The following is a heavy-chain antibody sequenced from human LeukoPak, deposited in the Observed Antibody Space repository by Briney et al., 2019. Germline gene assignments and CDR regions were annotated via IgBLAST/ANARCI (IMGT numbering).Heavy chain of an antibody. CDR1: GFTFSIYA. J-gene: IGHJ3*02. V-gene: IGHV3-23*01. D-gene: IGHD3-16*01. CDR2: ISGSGVTT. Sequence: GGSLRLSCAASGFTFSIYAMSWVRQAPGDGREWVSTISGSGVTTYYANSVKGRFTISRDNSKNTLYLQMNSLRAEDTAVYYCAKGTVGRFGEGDVFDIWGQGTMVTVSA. CDR3: AKGTVGRFGEGDVFDI.